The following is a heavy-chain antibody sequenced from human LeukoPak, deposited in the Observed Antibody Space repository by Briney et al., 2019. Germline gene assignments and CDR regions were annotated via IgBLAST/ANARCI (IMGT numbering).Heavy chain of an antibody. CDR1: GGSISSSSYY. D-gene: IGHD6-19*01. CDR2: IYYSGST. CDR3: ARARQWLVYFDY. J-gene: IGHJ4*02. V-gene: IGHV4-39*07. Sequence: PSETLSLTCTVSGGSISSSSYYWGWIRQPPGKGLEWIGSIYYSGSTYYNPSLKSRVTISVDTSTNQFSLKLSSVTAADTAVYYCARARQWLVYFDYWGQGTLVTVSS.